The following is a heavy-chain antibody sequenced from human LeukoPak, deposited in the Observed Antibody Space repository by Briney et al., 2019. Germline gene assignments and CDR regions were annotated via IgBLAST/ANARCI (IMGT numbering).Heavy chain of an antibody. J-gene: IGHJ4*02. CDR1: GFTFSSYA. Sequence: PGGSLRLSCAASGFTFSSYAMHRVRQAPGKGLEWVALISYDGSGQYYTESVKGRFTISRDNSKNTLYLQVNSLRVEDTAVYYCARANRPFHTSGWYKDYWGQGTLVTVSS. CDR2: ISYDGSGQ. D-gene: IGHD6-19*01. V-gene: IGHV3-30-3*01. CDR3: ARANRPFHTSGWYKDY.